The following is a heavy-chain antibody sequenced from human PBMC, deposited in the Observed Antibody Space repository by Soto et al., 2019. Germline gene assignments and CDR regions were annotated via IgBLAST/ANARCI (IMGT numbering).Heavy chain of an antibody. D-gene: IGHD3-3*01. J-gene: IGHJ6*02. CDR1: VYTLTGYY. Sequence: SEKVSCKSSVYTLTGYYMHLVRQAPGQGLEWMGIINPSGGSTSYAQKFQGRVTMTRDTSTSTVYMELSRLRSEDTAVYYCARGGALWSGYYYYYYGMDVWGQGTTVTVSS. CDR2: INPSGGST. CDR3: ARGGALWSGYYYYYYGMDV. V-gene: IGHV1-46*01.